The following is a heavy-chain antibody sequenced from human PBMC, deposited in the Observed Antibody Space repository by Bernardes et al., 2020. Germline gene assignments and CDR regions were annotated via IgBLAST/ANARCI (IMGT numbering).Heavy chain of an antibody. Sequence: SETLSLTCTVSGCSISSSSYYWGWIRQPPGKGLEWIGSIYYSGSTYYNPSLKSRVTISVDTSKNQFSLKLSSVTAADTAVYYCAGQHSSSRHRYYYYYYGMDVWGKGTTVTVSS. CDR3: AGQHSSSRHRYYYYYYGMDV. V-gene: IGHV4-39*01. D-gene: IGHD6-13*01. J-gene: IGHJ6*04. CDR1: GCSISSSSYY. CDR2: IYYSGST.